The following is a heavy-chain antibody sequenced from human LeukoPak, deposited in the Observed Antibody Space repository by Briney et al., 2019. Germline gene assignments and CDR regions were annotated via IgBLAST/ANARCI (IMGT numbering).Heavy chain of an antibody. Sequence: SVKVSCKASGGTYSSYTFSWVRQAPGQGLEWMGVIIPMFGTSNYAQRFLGRVTITADDSTSTAYMELSSLRSEDTAVYYCASLGPYYDVLTGFFSSSVNDYWGQGTLVIASS. J-gene: IGHJ4*02. D-gene: IGHD3-9*01. V-gene: IGHV1-69*13. CDR1: GGTYSSYT. CDR2: IIPMFGTS. CDR3: ASLGPYYDVLTGFFSSSVNDY.